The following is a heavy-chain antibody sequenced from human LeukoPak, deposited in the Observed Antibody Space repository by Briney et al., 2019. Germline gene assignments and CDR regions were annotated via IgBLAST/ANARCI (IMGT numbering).Heavy chain of an antibody. CDR2: ISGSGGST. CDR1: GFTFSSYA. V-gene: IGHV3-23*01. D-gene: IGHD3-16*01. J-gene: IGHJ4*01. Sequence: PGGSLRLSCAASGFTFSSYAMSWVRQAPGKGLEWVSAISGSGGSTYYADSVQVRFTISRDKSKNTLYLQMDSLRAEDTHVDYCAKILEEHRGEYWFDYWGQGTLVNVSS. CDR3: AKILEEHRGEYWFDY.